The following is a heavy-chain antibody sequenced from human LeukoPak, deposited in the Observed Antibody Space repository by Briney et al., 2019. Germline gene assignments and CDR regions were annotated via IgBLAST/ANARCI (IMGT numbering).Heavy chain of an antibody. V-gene: IGHV5-51*01. CDR1: GSPFINYW. Sequence: GESLEISCKGPGSPFINYWIGWVPHIPGKGLQWLGIIYPGDSDTKYSPSFQGQVTFSVDKSISTAYLHWSSLKASDTAIYYCVRHDSSSPDYWGQGTLVTVSS. CDR2: IYPGDSDT. D-gene: IGHD6-13*01. CDR3: VRHDSSSPDY. J-gene: IGHJ4*02.